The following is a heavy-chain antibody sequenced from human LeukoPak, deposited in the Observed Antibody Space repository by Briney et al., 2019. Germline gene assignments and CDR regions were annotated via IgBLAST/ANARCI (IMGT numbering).Heavy chain of an antibody. CDR2: ISSSSST. Sequence: TGGSLRLSCAASGFSFSDYYMSWIRQAPGKGLEWVSYISSSSSTNYADSAKGRFTISRDNAKNSLFLQMNSLRVEDTAVYYCTRVGGSWYSDHWGQGTLVTVSS. J-gene: IGHJ4*02. CDR3: TRVGGSWYSDH. CDR1: GFSFSDYY. V-gene: IGHV3-11*06. D-gene: IGHD4-23*01.